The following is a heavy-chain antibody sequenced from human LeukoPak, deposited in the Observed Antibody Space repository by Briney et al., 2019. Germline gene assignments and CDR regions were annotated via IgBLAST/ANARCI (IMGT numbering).Heavy chain of an antibody. D-gene: IGHD6-19*01. J-gene: IGHJ4*02. CDR1: GFTFSDYY. V-gene: IGHV3-11*04. Sequence: GGSLRLSCAASGFTFSDYYMSWIRQAPGKGLEWVSYISSSGSTIYYADSVKGRFTISRDNSKNTLYLQMNSLRAEDTAVYYCARDQYSSGWYDFDYWGQGTLVTVSS. CDR2: ISSSGSTI. CDR3: ARDQYSSGWYDFDY.